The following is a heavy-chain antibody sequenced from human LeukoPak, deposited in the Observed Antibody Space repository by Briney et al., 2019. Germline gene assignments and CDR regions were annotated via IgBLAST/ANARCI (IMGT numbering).Heavy chain of an antibody. CDR2: IIPIFGTA. V-gene: IGHV1-69*13. J-gene: IGHJ4*02. D-gene: IGHD3-22*01. CDR3: ARGRDDNSGYYYGSFDY. CDR1: GGTFISYA. Sequence: SVKVSCKASGGTFISYAISWVRQAPGQGLEWMGGIIPIFGTANYAQKFQGRVTIIADESTSTAYMELSSLRSEDTAVYYCARGRDDNSGYYYGSFDYWGQGTLVTVSS.